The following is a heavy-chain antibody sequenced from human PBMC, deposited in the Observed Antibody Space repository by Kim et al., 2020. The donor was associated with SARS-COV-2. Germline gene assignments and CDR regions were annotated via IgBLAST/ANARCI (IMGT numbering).Heavy chain of an antibody. CDR3: ARDVLWFGESPMRYLDC. J-gene: IGHJ4*02. D-gene: IGHD3-10*01. CDR1: GFSFRGYA. Sequence: GGSLRLSCTTSGFSFRGYAMNWVRRAPGKGLEWVSGISSSSSRTNGYSSGSTSYADSVRGRFTISRDNARNTLYLQMNSLRADGTAVYYCARDVLWFGESPMRYLDCWGQGTLVAVSS. V-gene: IGHV3-23*01. CDR2: ISSSSSRTNGYSSGST.